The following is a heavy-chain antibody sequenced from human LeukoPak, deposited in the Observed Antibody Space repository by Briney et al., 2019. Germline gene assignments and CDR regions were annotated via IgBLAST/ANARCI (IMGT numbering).Heavy chain of an antibody. D-gene: IGHD2-2*01. CDR1: GYTFTGYH. CDR2: INPNSGDT. J-gene: IGHJ4*02. V-gene: IGHV1-2*06. CDR3: ARDYCSSTSCLFDY. Sequence: ASVRVSCKASGYTFTGYHMHWVRRAPGQGLEWMGRINPNSGDTNYAQKFQGRVTMTRDTSISTAYMELSRLRSDDTAVYYCARDYCSSTSCLFDYWGQGALVTVSS.